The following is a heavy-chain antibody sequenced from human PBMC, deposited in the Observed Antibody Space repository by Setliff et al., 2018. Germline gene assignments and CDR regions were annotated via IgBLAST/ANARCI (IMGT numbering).Heavy chain of an antibody. CDR3: ARSRTIAVKGGVFAV. CDR2: ITSSGYT. CDR1: GDSISIGAYF. D-gene: IGHD6-19*01. Sequence: SETLSLTCSVSGDSISIGAYFWSWIRRRPGEGLEYIGHITSSGYTNYSPSLQGRVAISEDTSENQFSLKLSSVTAADTAVYYCARSRTIAVKGGVFAVWGRGTLVTVSS. V-gene: IGHV4-31*03. J-gene: IGHJ2*01.